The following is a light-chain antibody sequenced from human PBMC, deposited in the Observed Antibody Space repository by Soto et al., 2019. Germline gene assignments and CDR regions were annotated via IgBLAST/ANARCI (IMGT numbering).Light chain of an antibody. CDR3: QQYDSPGT. CDR2: GAS. Sequence: EIVLTQSPGTLSLSPGERATLSCRASQSVSSNYLAWYQQKPGQAPRLLMYGASSRATGIPDRFSGSGSGTDFTLFISRLEPEDFAVYYCQQYDSPGTFGGGTKVEIK. CDR1: QSVSSNY. J-gene: IGKJ4*01. V-gene: IGKV3-20*01.